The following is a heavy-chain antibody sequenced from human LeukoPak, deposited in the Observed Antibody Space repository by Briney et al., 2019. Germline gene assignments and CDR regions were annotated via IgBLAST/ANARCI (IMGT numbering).Heavy chain of an antibody. J-gene: IGHJ4*02. V-gene: IGHV3-74*03. CDR3: AKVDSGYYGPVDY. Sequence: GGSLRLSCAASGFTFSNYWIHWVRQAPGKGLVWVSRIDNAGSITTYADSVKGRFTISRDNAENTLYLQMNSLRVEDTAVYYCAKVDSGYYGPVDYWGQGTLVTVSS. D-gene: IGHD3-22*01. CDR2: IDNAGSIT. CDR1: GFTFSNYW.